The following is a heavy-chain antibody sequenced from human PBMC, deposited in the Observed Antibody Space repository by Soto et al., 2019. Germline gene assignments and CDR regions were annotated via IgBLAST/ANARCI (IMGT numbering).Heavy chain of an antibody. D-gene: IGHD3-10*01. CDR1: GGSISSGDYY. J-gene: IGHJ4*02. Sequence: QVQLQESGPGLVKPSQTLSLTCTVSGGSISSGDYYWSWIRQPPGKGLEWIGYIYYSESTYYNPSLKSRVTISVDTSKNQFSLKLGSVTAADTAVYYCARVGGFRATTIDYWGQGTLVTVSS. CDR2: IYYSEST. CDR3: ARVGGFRATTIDY. V-gene: IGHV4-30-4*01.